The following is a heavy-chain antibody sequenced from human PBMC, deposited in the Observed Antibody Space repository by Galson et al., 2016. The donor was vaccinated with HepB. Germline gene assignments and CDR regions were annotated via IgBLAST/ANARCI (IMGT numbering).Heavy chain of an antibody. CDR1: GFTFGSYW. J-gene: IGHJ4*02. CDR2: TNNDGTST. CDR3: ARDPGSFFDY. D-gene: IGHD1-26*01. Sequence: SLRLSCAASGFTFGSYWMHWVRQAPGKGLEWVSRTNNDGTSTTHADSVKGRFTISRDNTKNTLYLHMDTLRPEDTALYYCARDPGSFFDYWGQGSLVTVSS. V-gene: IGHV3-74*01.